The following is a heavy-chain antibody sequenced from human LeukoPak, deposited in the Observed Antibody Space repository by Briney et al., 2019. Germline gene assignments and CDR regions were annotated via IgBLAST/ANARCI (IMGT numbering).Heavy chain of an antibody. D-gene: IGHD6-13*01. CDR3: AKDSLAGTGGGYDY. Sequence: PGRSLRLSCAASGFTFDDYAMHWVRQAPGKGLEWVSGISWNSGSIGYADSVKGRFTISRDNAKNSLYLQMNSLRAEDMALYYCAKDSLAGTGGGYDYWGQGTLVTVSS. CDR2: ISWNSGSI. V-gene: IGHV3-9*03. CDR1: GFTFDDYA. J-gene: IGHJ4*02.